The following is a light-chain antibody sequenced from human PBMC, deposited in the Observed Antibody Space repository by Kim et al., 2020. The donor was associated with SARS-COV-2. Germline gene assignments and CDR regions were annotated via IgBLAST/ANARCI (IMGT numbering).Light chain of an antibody. CDR2: NVS. CDR1: RSVSGTS. J-gene: IGKJ2*01. CDR3: QQYGRSPPDT. Sequence: EIVLTQSPGTLSLSPGERATLSCRASRSVSGTSLAWYQQKPGQAPRVIIYNVSTRATGVPNRFSGSGSGTDFTLTISRLQPEDFAVYYCQQYGRSPPDTFGQGTKLEI. V-gene: IGKV3-20*01.